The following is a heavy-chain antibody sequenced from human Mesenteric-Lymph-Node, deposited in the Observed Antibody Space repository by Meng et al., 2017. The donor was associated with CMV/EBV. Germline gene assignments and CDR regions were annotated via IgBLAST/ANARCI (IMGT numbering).Heavy chain of an antibody. CDR2: INHSGST. D-gene: IGHD4-23*01. CDR1: GGSFSGYY. Sequence: QVQLQQWGAGLLKASDTPSPTCGVYGGSFSGYYWSWIRQPPGKGLEWIGEINHSGSTNYNPSLKSRVTISVDTSKNQFPLKLSSVTAADTAVYYCARHQRWLKSEGGFNYWGQGTLVTVSS. V-gene: IGHV4-34*01. CDR3: ARHQRWLKSEGGFNY. J-gene: IGHJ4*02.